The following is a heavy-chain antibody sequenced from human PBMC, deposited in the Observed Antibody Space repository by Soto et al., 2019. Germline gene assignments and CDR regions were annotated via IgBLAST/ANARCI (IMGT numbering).Heavy chain of an antibody. CDR2: MYHSGNT. CDR1: GYSISSGYY. D-gene: IGHD3-22*01. V-gene: IGHV4-38-2*01. J-gene: IGHJ4*02. Sequence: PSETLSLTCAVSGYSISSGYYWGWIRQPPGKGLQWIGNMYHSGNTYYNPSLKSRVTISVDPSKNQFSLKLRSVTAADEAVYYCARVSYFDSGGFFYYFDYWGQGALVTVSS. CDR3: ARVSYFDSGGFFYYFDY.